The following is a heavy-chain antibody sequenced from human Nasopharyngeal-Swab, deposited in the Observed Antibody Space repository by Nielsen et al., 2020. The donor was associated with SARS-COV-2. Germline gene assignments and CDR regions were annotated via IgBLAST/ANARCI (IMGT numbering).Heavy chain of an antibody. D-gene: IGHD5-12*01. J-gene: IGHJ3*02. CDR2: INPSGGST. Sequence: ASVKVSCKASGYTFTSYYMHWVRQAPGQGLEWMGIINPSGGSTSYAQKFQGRVTMTRDTSTSTVYMELSSLRSEDTAVYYCVSFYSGYDDAFDIWGQGTMVTVSS. CDR1: GYTFTSYY. CDR3: VSFYSGYDDAFDI. V-gene: IGHV1-46*01.